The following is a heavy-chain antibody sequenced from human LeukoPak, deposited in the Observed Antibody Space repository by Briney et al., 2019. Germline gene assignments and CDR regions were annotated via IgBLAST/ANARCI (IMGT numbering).Heavy chain of an antibody. V-gene: IGHV3-48*03. J-gene: IGHJ6*02. CDR1: GFTFSSYE. CDR2: ISSSGSTI. D-gene: IGHD3-9*01. Sequence: PGGSLRLSCAASGFTFSSYEMNWVRQAPGKGLEWVSYISSSGSTIYYADSVKGRLTISRDNAKNSLYLQMNSLRAEDTAVYYCARDLQYYDILTCYPFYYYYYGMDVWGQGTTVTVSS. CDR3: ARDLQYYDILTCYPFYYYYYGMDV.